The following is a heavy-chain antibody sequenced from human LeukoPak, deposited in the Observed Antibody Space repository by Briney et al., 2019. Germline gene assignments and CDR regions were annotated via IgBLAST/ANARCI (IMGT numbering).Heavy chain of an antibody. V-gene: IGHV4-59*08. J-gene: IGHJ4*02. Sequence: SETLSLTCTVSGGSISIYYWSWIRQPPGKGLEWIGYIYYSGSTNYNPSLKSRVTMSVDTSKNQFSLKLSSVTAADTAVYYCARHLGYSSSWCFDYWGQGTLVTVSS. D-gene: IGHD6-13*01. CDR1: GGSISIYY. CDR3: ARHLGYSSSWCFDY. CDR2: IYYSGST.